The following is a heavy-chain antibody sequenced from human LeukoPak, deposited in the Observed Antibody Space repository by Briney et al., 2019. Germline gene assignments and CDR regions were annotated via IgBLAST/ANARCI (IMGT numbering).Heavy chain of an antibody. CDR2: INTNTGNP. V-gene: IGHV7-4-1*02. CDR3: ARVSLKRRDGYNDY. CDR1: GYSITTYA. J-gene: IGHJ4*02. D-gene: IGHD5-24*01. Sequence: GASVKVSCKASGYSITTYAMNWVRQAPGQGLEWMGWINTNTGNPTYAQGFTGRFVFSLDTSVSTAYLQISSLEAEDTAVYYCARVSLKRRDGYNDYWGQGTLVTVSS.